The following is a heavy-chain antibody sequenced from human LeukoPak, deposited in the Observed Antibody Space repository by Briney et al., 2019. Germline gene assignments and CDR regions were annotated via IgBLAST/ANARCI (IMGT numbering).Heavy chain of an antibody. J-gene: IGHJ5*02. D-gene: IGHD2-2*01. CDR2: INPNSGGT. CDR1: GYTFTGYY. CDR3: ARDSLYCSSTSCYNWFDP. Sequence: ASVKVSCKASGYTFTGYYMHWVRQAPGQGLEWMGWINPNSGGTNYAQKFQGRVTMTRDTSISTAYMELSRLRSDDTAVYYCARDSLYCSSTSCYNWFDPWGQGTLVTVSS. V-gene: IGHV1-2*02.